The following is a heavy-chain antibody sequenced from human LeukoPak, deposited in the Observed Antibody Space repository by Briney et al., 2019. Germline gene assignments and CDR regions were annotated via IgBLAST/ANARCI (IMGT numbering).Heavy chain of an antibody. J-gene: IGHJ4*02. CDR2: IFYSGTT. CDR3: ARGVPTVVTMYFDY. V-gene: IGHV4-59*01. Sequence: SETLSLTCTVSGGSISSYYWSWIRQPPGKRPEWIGYIFYSGTTNYNPSLKTRVTISVDTSKNQFSLKLSSVIAADTAVYYCARGVPTVVTMYFDYWGQGTLVAVSS. D-gene: IGHD4-23*01. CDR1: GGSISSYY.